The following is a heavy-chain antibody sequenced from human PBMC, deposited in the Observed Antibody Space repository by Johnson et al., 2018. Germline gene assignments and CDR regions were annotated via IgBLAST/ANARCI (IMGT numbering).Heavy chain of an antibody. V-gene: IGHV3-30*03. Sequence: QVQLVESGGGLVQPGGSLRLSCAASGFTFSSYGMHWVRQAPGKGLEWVAVISYDGSNKYYADSVKGRFTISRDNSKNTLYLQMNSLRAEDTAVYYCASVFGADAFDIWGQGTMVTVSS. J-gene: IGHJ3*02. D-gene: IGHD3-10*01. CDR2: ISYDGSNK. CDR3: ASVFGADAFDI. CDR1: GFTFSSYG.